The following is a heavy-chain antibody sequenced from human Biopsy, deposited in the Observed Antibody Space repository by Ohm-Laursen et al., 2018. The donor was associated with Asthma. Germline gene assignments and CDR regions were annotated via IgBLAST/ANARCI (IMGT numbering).Heavy chain of an antibody. D-gene: IGHD6-13*01. J-gene: IGHJ4*02. Sequence: SDTLSLTCTVSPGSINDYYWNWIRQFPGKGLEWIGYAHSTGSTRFNPSLKSRLTISVDTSVDQVPLKLTSVTAADTAVYYCVRATSTWSQSGPHYFDHWGQGTLVTVSP. CDR3: VRATSTWSQSGPHYFDH. V-gene: IGHV4-59*07. CDR2: AHSTGST. CDR1: PGSINDYY.